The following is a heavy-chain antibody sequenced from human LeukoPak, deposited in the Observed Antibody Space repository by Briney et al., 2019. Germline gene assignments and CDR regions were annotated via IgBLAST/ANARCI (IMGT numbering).Heavy chain of an antibody. J-gene: IGHJ1*01. CDR2: FSGSGDSP. CDR3: AKDRFMVRGVIEYFQH. V-gene: IGHV3-23*01. Sequence: GGSLRLSCAASGFTFDDYAMSWVRQAPGKGLEWVSSFSGSGDSPYYADFVKGRFIISRDNSKNTLYLQMNSLRAEDTAVYYCAKDRFMVRGVIEYFQHWGQGTLVTVSS. CDR1: GFTFDDYA. D-gene: IGHD3-10*01.